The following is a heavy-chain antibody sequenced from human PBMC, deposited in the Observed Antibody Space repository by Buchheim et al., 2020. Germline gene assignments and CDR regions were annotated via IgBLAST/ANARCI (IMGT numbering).Heavy chain of an antibody. CDR1: GGSISTYY. D-gene: IGHD3-22*01. CDR2: IYYSWST. Sequence: QVQLQESGPGLVKPSETLSLTCTVSGGSISTYYWSWIRQPPGKGLEWSGSIYYSWSTNYNPSLKSRVTMSVDTSKNQFSLKLSSVTAADTAVYYCARVPISGYYYPDYGGQGTL. V-gene: IGHV4-59*01. CDR3: ARVPISGYYYPDY. J-gene: IGHJ4*02.